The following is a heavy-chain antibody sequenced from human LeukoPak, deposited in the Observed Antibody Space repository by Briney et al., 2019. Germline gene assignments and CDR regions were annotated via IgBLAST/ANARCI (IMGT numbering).Heavy chain of an antibody. J-gene: IGHJ4*02. Sequence: SGPTLVKPTQTLTLTCTFSGFSLSTSGVGVGWIRQPPGKALEWLALIYWNDDKRYSPSLKSRLTITKDTSKNQVVLTMTNMDPVDTATYYCAHSRYCSSTSCYATFDYWGQGTLVTVSS. CDR3: AHSRYCSSTSCYATFDY. CDR2: IYWNDDK. V-gene: IGHV2-5*01. D-gene: IGHD2-2*01. CDR1: GFSLSTSGVG.